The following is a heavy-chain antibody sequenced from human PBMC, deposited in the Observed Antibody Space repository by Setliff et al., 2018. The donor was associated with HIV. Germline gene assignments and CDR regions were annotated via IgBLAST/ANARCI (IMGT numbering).Heavy chain of an antibody. J-gene: IGHJ2*01. CDR1: GGSFSGYS. D-gene: IGHD3-9*01. Sequence: PSETLSLTCAVYGGSFSGYSWSWIRQPPGKGLEWIGEFTDSGSTNYTPSLKSRVTISIDTSKNQFSLKLSSVTAAATAVYYWARGPPRWEEAISWYFDLWGRGTLVTVSS. V-gene: IGHV4-34*01. CDR2: FTDSGST. CDR3: ARGPPRWEEAISWYFDL.